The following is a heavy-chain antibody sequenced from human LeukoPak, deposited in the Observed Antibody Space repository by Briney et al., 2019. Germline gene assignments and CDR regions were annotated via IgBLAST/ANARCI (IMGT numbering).Heavy chain of an antibody. CDR3: ARLGYYYGSGSYYLFDY. V-gene: IGHV4-61*02. D-gene: IGHD3-10*01. CDR2: IYTSGST. J-gene: IGHJ4*02. CDR1: GGSISNSSYS. Sequence: SETLSLTCTVSGGSISNSSYSWGWIRQPAGKGLEWIGRIYTSGSTNYNPSLKSRVTISVDTSKNQFSLKLTSVTAADTAIYYCARLGYYYGSGSYYLFDYWGQGTLVTVSS.